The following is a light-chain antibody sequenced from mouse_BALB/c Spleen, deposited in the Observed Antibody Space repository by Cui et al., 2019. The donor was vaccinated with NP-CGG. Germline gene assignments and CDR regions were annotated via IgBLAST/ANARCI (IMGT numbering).Light chain of an antibody. Sequence: AVVTHESALTTSPGETVTLTCRPSTGAVTTSNYANWVQEKPDHLFTGLIGGTNNRAPGVPARFSGSLIGDKAALTITGAQTEDEAIYFCALWYSNHWVFSGGTKLTVL. CDR2: GTN. J-gene: IGLJ1*01. CDR3: ALWYSNHWV. V-gene: IGLV1*01. CDR1: TGAVTTSNY.